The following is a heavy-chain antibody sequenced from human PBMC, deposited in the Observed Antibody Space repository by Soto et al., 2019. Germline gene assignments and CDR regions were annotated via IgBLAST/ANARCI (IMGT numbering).Heavy chain of an antibody. Sequence: ASVKVSCKASGYTFTGYYMHWVRQASGQGPEWMGWMNAKSGDTFFPQRFQGKFNMTWDTSLSTAYMEVGSLTSDDTAIYYCARGNPFNYAGFDVWGQGTTVTVSS. J-gene: IGHJ6*02. D-gene: IGHD3-16*01. CDR1: GYTFTGYY. CDR3: ARGNPFNYAGFDV. V-gene: IGHV1-2*02. CDR2: MNAKSGDT.